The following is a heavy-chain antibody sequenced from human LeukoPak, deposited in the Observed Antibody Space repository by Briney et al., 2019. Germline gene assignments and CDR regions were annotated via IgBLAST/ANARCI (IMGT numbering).Heavy chain of an antibody. J-gene: IGHJ4*02. CDR1: GFTFSSYA. CDR2: ISGSGGST. CDR3: AKDQKVMVATPFDY. Sequence: PGGSLRLSCAASGFTFSSYAMSWVRQAPGKGLEWVSAISGSGGSTYYADSMKGRFTISRDNSKNTLYLQMNSLRAEDTAVYYCAKDQKVMVATPFDYWGQGTLVTVSS. D-gene: IGHD5-12*01. V-gene: IGHV3-23*01.